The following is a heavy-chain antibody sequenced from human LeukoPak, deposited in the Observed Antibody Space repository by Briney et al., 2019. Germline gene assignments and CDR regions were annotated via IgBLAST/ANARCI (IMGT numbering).Heavy chain of an antibody. CDR3: ARAISSGSYYSRYYYYYMDV. CDR2: INPNSGGT. CDR1: GYTFTGYY. D-gene: IGHD3-10*01. Sequence: ASVKVSCKASGYTFTGYYMHWVRQAPGQGLEWMGWINPNSGGTNYAQKLQGRVTMTTDTSTSTAYMELRSLRSDDTAVYYCARAISSGSYYSRYYYYYMDVWGKGTTVTVSS. V-gene: IGHV1-2*02. J-gene: IGHJ6*03.